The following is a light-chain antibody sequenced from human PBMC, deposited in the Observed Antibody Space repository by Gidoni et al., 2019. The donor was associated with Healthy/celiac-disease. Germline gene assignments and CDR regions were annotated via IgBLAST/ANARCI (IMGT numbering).Light chain of an antibody. CDR3: QQYNNCPSGGSYT. CDR1: QSVSSN. J-gene: IGKJ2*01. CDR2: GAS. V-gene: IGKV3-15*01. Sequence: EIVMTQSPATLSVSPGERATLSCRASQSVSSNLAWYQQKPGQAPRLLIYGASTRATGIPARFSGSGSGTEFTLTISSLQSEDFAVYYCQQYNNCPSGGSYTFGQGTKLEIK.